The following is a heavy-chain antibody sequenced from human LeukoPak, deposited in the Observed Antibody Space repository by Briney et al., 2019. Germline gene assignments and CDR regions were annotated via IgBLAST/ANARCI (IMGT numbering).Heavy chain of an antibody. CDR3: AKTTILWNYFDY. V-gene: IGHV3-23*01. D-gene: IGHD3-3*01. CDR1: GFTFSSDA. Sequence: GGSLRLSCAASGFTFSSDAMSWVRQAPGKGLEWVSAISGSGGSTYYADSVKGRFTISRDNSKNTLYLQMNSLRAEDTAVYYCAKTTILWNYFDYWGQGTLVTVSS. CDR2: ISGSGGST. J-gene: IGHJ4*02.